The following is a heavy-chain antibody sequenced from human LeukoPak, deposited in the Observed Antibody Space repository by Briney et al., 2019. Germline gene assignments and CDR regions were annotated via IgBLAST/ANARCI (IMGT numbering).Heavy chain of an antibody. CDR2: IYYSGST. D-gene: IGHD3-10*01. Sequence: PSETLSLTCAVYGGSFSSYYWSWIRQPPGKGLEWIGYIYYSGSTNYNPSLKSRVTISVDTSKNQFSLKLSSVTAADTAVYYCARSAVRGVIIDYWGQGTLVTISS. J-gene: IGHJ4*02. V-gene: IGHV4-59*01. CDR1: GGSFSSYY. CDR3: ARSAVRGVIIDY.